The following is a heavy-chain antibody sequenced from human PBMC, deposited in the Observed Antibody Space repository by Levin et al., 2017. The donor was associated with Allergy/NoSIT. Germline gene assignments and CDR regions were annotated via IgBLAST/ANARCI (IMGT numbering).Heavy chain of an antibody. V-gene: IGHV3-21*01. CDR3: ASRIASPGGLDV. J-gene: IGHJ6*02. D-gene: IGHD1-1*01. CDR2: IRSTSNYI. Sequence: KGLEWVSSIRSTSNYIHYADSVKGRFTISRDNAKKSLYLQMHSLRVEDTAMYYCASRIASPGGLDVWGQGTTVTVSS.